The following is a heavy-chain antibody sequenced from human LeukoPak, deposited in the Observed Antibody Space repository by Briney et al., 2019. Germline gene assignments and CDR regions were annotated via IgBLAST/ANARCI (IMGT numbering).Heavy chain of an antibody. J-gene: IGHJ4*02. CDR3: ETRGYTAMDLFDY. Sequence: PGGSLRLSCAASGFTFSSYAMHWVRQAPGKGLEWVAVISYDGSNKYYADSVKGRFTISRDNSKNTLCLQMNSLRAEDTAVYYCETRGYTAMDLFDYWGQGTLVTVSS. D-gene: IGHD5-18*01. V-gene: IGHV3-30*04. CDR1: GFTFSSYA. CDR2: ISYDGSNK.